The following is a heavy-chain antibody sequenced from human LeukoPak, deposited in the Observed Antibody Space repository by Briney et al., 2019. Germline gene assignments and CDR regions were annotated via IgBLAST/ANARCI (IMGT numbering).Heavy chain of an antibody. CDR1: GFTFSNAW. J-gene: IGHJ4*02. D-gene: IGHD5-12*01. Sequence: GGSLRLSCAASGFTFSNAWMSWVRQAPGKGLEWVGRIKSKTVGGTTDYAAPVKGRFTISRDDSKNTLYLQMNSLKTEDTAVYYCTTARYRNRYYWGQGTLATVSS. V-gene: IGHV3-15*01. CDR3: TTARYRNRYY. CDR2: IKSKTVGGTT.